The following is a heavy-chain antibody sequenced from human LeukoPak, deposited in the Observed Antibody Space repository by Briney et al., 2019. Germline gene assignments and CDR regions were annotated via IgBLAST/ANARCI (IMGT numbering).Heavy chain of an antibody. CDR3: ARRDIYDAFDI. Sequence: GGSLRLSCAASGFTFSSYEMNWVRQAPGKGLEWVSYISSSGSTIYYADSVEGRFTISRDNAKNSLYLQMNSLRAEDTAVYYCARRDIYDAFDIWGQGTMVTVSS. J-gene: IGHJ3*02. D-gene: IGHD2-15*01. CDR2: ISSSGSTI. CDR1: GFTFSSYE. V-gene: IGHV3-48*03.